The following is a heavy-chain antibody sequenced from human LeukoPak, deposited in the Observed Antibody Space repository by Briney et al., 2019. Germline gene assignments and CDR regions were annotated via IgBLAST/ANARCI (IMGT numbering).Heavy chain of an antibody. CDR3: ARTYYDSSGYYSFDY. Sequence: ASVKVSCKASGYTFTSYGISWVRQAPGQGLEWMGWISAYNGNTNYAQKLQGRVTMTTDTSTSTAYMELRSLRSDDTAVYYCARTYYDSSGYYSFDYWGQGTLVTVSS. CDR2: ISAYNGNT. D-gene: IGHD3-22*01. CDR1: GYTFTSYG. J-gene: IGHJ4*02. V-gene: IGHV1-18*01.